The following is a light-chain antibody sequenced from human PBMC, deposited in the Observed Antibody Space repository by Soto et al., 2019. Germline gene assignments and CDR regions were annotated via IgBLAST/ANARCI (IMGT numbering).Light chain of an antibody. CDR2: GAS. J-gene: IGKJ5*01. Sequence: EIVLTQSPGTLSLSPGERATLSCRASQSVTNNYLAWYQQKPGQPPRLLIDGASSRATGIPDKFSGSGSGTDFTLAISRLEPEDFAVYYCQQYGSSPITFGQGTRLEI. V-gene: IGKV3-20*01. CDR1: QSVTNNY. CDR3: QQYGSSPIT.